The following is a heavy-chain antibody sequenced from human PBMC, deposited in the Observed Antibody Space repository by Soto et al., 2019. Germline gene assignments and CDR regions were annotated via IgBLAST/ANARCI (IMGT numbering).Heavy chain of an antibody. CDR1: GGSISSGGYS. Sequence: SETLSLTCAVSGGSISSGGYSWSWIRQPPGKGLEWIGYIYHGGSTYYNPSLKSRVTISVDRSKNQFSLKLSSVTAADTAVYYCASRGYNDYGDYWSDYWGQGTLVTVSS. CDR2: IYHGGST. V-gene: IGHV4-30-2*01. D-gene: IGHD4-17*01. J-gene: IGHJ4*02. CDR3: ASRGYNDYGDYWSDY.